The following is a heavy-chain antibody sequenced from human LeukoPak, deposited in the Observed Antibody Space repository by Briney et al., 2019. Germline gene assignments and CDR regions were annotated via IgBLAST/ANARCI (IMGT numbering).Heavy chain of an antibody. CDR3: ARDGGYSSSWYRSYFDY. CDR1: GFTFSSYA. CDR2: IKQDGSEK. V-gene: IGHV3-7*03. Sequence: GGSLRLSCVASGFTFSSYAMSWVRQAPGKGLEWVATIKQDGSEKYYVDSVKGRFTISRDNAKNSLYLLMNSLRAEDTAVYYCARDGGYSSSWYRSYFDYWGQGTLVTVSS. J-gene: IGHJ4*02. D-gene: IGHD6-13*01.